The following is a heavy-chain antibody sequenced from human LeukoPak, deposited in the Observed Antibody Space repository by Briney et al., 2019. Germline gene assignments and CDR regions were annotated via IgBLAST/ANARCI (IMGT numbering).Heavy chain of an antibody. CDR3: ARGDYGDYGAALDY. J-gene: IGHJ4*02. D-gene: IGHD4-17*01. CDR2: IYYRGST. Sequence: PSETLSLTCTVSGGSISSSSYYWGWIRQPPGKGLEWIGTIYYRGSTYYNPSLKSRVTISVDTSKNQFSLKLSSVTAADTAVYYCARGDYGDYGAALDYWGQGTLVTVSS. V-gene: IGHV4-39*07. CDR1: GGSISSSSYY.